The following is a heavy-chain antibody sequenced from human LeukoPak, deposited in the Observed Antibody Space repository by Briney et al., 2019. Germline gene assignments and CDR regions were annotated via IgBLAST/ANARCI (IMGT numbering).Heavy chain of an antibody. D-gene: IGHD3-22*01. J-gene: IGHJ4*02. Sequence: PGGSLRLSCAASGFTFSSYAMSWVRQAPGKGLEWVSAISGSGGSTYYADSVKGRFTISRDNSKNTLYLQMNSLRAGDTAVYYCAKVFLGDSSGYYFEYYFDYWGQGTLVTVSS. CDR3: AKVFLGDSSGYYFEYYFDY. V-gene: IGHV3-23*01. CDR2: ISGSGGST. CDR1: GFTFSSYA.